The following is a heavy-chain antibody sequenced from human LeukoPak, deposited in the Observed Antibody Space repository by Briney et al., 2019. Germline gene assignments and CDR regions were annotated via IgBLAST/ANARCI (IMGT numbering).Heavy chain of an antibody. D-gene: IGHD3-3*01. CDR2: IYYSGST. CDR3: ASQPEQTGINFWSAYYFDY. Sequence: PSETLSLTCTVSGGSISSSSYYWGWIRQPPGKGLEWIGSIYYSGSTYYNPSLKSRVTISVDTSKNQFSLKLSSVTAADTAVYYRASQPEQTGINFWSAYYFDYWGQGTLVTVSS. J-gene: IGHJ4*02. CDR1: GGSISSSSYY. V-gene: IGHV4-39*01.